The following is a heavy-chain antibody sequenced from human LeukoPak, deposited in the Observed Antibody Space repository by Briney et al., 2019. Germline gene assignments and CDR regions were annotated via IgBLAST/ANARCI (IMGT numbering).Heavy chain of an antibody. V-gene: IGHV1-69*06. CDR1: GGTLSTFG. CDR3: ARVPYSGYEYRGVDW. Sequence: SVTVSCKASGGTLSTFGITWVRQAPGQGLEWIGGIIPVFDKVDYAQKFQGRLTISVDKSTGTAYMELRSPRSEDTALYYCARVPYSGYEYRGVDWWGQGTLVTVSS. CDR2: IIPVFDKV. J-gene: IGHJ4*02. D-gene: IGHD5-12*01.